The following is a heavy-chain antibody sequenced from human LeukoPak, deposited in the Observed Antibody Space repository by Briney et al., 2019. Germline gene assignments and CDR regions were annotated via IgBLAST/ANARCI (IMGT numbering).Heavy chain of an antibody. Sequence: SQTLSLTCTVSGGSISSGGYYWSWIRQHPGKGPEWIGYIYYSGSTYYNPSLKSQVTISVDTSKNQFSLKLSSVTAADTAVYYCARSGDSSGYYLDFDYWGQGTLVTVSS. D-gene: IGHD3-22*01. V-gene: IGHV4-31*01. CDR1: GGSISSGGYY. CDR2: IYYSGST. J-gene: IGHJ4*02. CDR3: ARSGDSSGYYLDFDY.